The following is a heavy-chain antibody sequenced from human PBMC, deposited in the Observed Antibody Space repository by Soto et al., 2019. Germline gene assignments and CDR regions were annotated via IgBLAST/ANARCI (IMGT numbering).Heavy chain of an antibody. V-gene: IGHV4-59*01. CDR2: IYYSGST. D-gene: IGHD5-12*01. CDR3: AREGLGYDQGFFDD. J-gene: IGHJ4*02. Sequence: PSETLTLTCTVSGGSISSYYWSWIRQPPGKGLEWIGYIYYSGSTNYNPSLKSRVTISVDTSKNQFSLKLSSVTAADTAVYYCAREGLGYDQGFFDDSGQGTLVTVSS. CDR1: GGSISSYY.